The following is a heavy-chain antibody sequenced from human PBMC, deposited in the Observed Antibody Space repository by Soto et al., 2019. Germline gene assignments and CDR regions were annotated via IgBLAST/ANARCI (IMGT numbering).Heavy chain of an antibody. V-gene: IGHV3-48*03. Sequence: GGSLRLSCAASGFTFSSYEMNWVRQAPGKGLEWVSYISSSGSTIYYADSVKGRFTISRDNAKNSLYLQMNSLRAEDTAVYYGASPVRGVITDAFDIWGQGTMVTVSS. J-gene: IGHJ3*02. CDR3: ASPVRGVITDAFDI. CDR1: GFTFSSYE. CDR2: ISSSGSTI. D-gene: IGHD3-10*01.